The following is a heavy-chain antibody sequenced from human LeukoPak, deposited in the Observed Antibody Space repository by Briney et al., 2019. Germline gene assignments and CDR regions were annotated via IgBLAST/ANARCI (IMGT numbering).Heavy chain of an antibody. CDR2: INHSGST. V-gene: IGHV4-34*01. Sequence: SETLSLICAVYGGSFSGYYWSWIRQPPGKGLEWIGEINHSGSTNYNPSLKSRVTISVDTSKNQFSLKLSSVTAADTAVYYCARWYDGSSWYTRRYFDYWGQGTLVTVSS. CDR1: GGSFSGYY. D-gene: IGHD6-13*01. CDR3: ARWYDGSSWYTRRYFDY. J-gene: IGHJ4*02.